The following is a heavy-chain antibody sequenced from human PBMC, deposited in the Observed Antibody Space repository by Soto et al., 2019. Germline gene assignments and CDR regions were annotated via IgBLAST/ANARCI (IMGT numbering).Heavy chain of an antibody. CDR3: VRATGSNHPFDN. J-gene: IGHJ4*02. V-gene: IGHV3-74*01. CDR2: ISTDGSST. D-gene: IGHD2-2*01. CDR1: GFTFSTYW. Sequence: EVQLVESGGGLVQPGGSLRLSCAATGFTFSTYWMHWVRQGPGKGLVWVSRISTDGSSTTYADSVKGRFTISRDNAKNTLYLQMKSLRAEDTAVYYWVRATGSNHPFDNWGQGSLFTVSS.